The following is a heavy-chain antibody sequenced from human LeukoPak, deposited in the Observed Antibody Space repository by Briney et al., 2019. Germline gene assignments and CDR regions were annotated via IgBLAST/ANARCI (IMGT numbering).Heavy chain of an antibody. CDR3: AKDVMGYSGSYIFDY. D-gene: IGHD1-26*01. Sequence: GRSLRLSCAASGFTFSSYGMHWVRQAPGKGLEWVAVISYDGSNKYYADSVKGRFTISRDNSKNTLYLQMNSLRAEDTAVYYCAKDVMGYSGSYIFDYWGQGTLVTVSS. J-gene: IGHJ4*02. CDR2: ISYDGSNK. V-gene: IGHV3-30*18. CDR1: GFTFSSYG.